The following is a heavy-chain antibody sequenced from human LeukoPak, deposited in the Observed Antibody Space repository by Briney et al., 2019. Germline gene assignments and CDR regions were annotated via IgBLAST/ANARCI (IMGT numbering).Heavy chain of an antibody. CDR1: GFTFSSYW. Sequence: GGSLRLSCAASGFTFSSYWTSWVRQAPGKGLEWVANIKQDGSEKYYVDSVKGRFTISRDNAKNSLYLQMNSLRAEDTAVYYCARGLTVTTRYNWFDPWGQGTLVTVSS. J-gene: IGHJ5*02. CDR3: ARGLTVTTRYNWFDP. V-gene: IGHV3-7*01. CDR2: IKQDGSEK. D-gene: IGHD4-17*01.